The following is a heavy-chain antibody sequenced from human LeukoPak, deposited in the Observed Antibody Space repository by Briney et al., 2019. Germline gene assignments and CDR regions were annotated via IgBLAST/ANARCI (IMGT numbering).Heavy chain of an antibody. V-gene: IGHV1-46*03. J-gene: IGHJ4*02. D-gene: IGHD6-19*01. CDR1: GYTFTSYY. CDR3: ARSRIAVAGPPSS. CDR2: INPSGGST. Sequence: ASVKVSCKASGYTFTSYYMHWVRQAPGQGLEWMGIINPSGGSTSYAQKFQGGVTMTRDTSTSTVYMELSSLRSEDTAVYYCARSRIAVAGPPSSWGQGTLVTVSS.